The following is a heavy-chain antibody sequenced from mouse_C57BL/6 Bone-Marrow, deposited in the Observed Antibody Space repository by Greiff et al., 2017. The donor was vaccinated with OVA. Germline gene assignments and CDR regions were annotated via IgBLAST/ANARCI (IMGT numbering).Heavy chain of an antibody. CDR1: GFTFSSYG. D-gene: IGHD1-1*02. J-gene: IGHJ3*01. Sequence: EVKLVESGGDLVKPGGSLKLSCAASGFTFSSYGMSWVRQTPDKRLEWVATISSGGSYTYYPDSVKGRFTISRDNAKNTLYLQMSSLKSEDTAMYYCARGWEFAYWGQGTLVTVSA. V-gene: IGHV5-6*01. CDR3: ARGWEFAY. CDR2: ISSGGSYT.